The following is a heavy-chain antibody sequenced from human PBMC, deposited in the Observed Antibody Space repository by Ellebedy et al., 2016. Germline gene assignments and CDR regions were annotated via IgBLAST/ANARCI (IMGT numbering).Heavy chain of an antibody. D-gene: IGHD2-21*01. CDR2: VDSSGNT. CDR1: GGSITSDY. J-gene: IGHJ4*02. V-gene: IGHV4-4*07. Sequence: SETLSLTCTVSGGSITSDYWSWIRQPAGKGLEWIGRVDSSGNTNYNPSLKNRVTMPLDTSNNQFSLKLTSVTAADPGVYYCARGLTPHFDSWGQGTLVTVSS. CDR3: ARGLTPHFDS.